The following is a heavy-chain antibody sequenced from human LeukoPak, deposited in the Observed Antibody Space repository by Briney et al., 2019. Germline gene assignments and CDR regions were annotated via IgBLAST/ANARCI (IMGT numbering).Heavy chain of an antibody. J-gene: IGHJ4*02. Sequence: GGSLRLSCAASGFTFSRYAMSWVRQGPGKGLEWVSGISNNGGSTYYPDSVKGRFTISRDNSKNTLYLQMNSLRAEDTAVYYCAKPVAVAGTYFDYWGQGTLVTVSS. CDR3: AKPVAVAGTYFDY. CDR1: GFTFSRYA. V-gene: IGHV3-23*01. D-gene: IGHD6-19*01. CDR2: ISNNGGST.